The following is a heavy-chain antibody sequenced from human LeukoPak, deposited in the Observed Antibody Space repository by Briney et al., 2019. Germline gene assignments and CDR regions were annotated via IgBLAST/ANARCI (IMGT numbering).Heavy chain of an antibody. CDR1: GGTFSSYA. CDR3: AAVEMATIRWYFDY. Sequence: SVKVSCKASGGTFSSYAISWVRQAPGQGLEWMGGITPIFGTANYAQKFQGRVTITTDESTSTAYMELSSLRSEDTAVYYCAAVEMATIRWYFDYWGQGTLVTVSS. V-gene: IGHV1-69*05. CDR2: ITPIFGTA. D-gene: IGHD5-24*01. J-gene: IGHJ4*02.